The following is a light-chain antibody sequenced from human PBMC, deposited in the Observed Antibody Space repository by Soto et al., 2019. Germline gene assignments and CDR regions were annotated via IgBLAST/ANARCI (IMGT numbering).Light chain of an antibody. J-gene: IGLJ1*01. CDR3: AAWDDSLNGLV. CDR1: SSNIGSNT. V-gene: IGLV1-44*01. CDR2: NNN. Sequence: QAVVTQPPSASGTPGQRVTISCSGSSSNIGSNTVNWYQQLTGTAPKLLIYNNNQRPSGVPDRFSGSKSGTSASLAISGLQSEDEADYYCAAWDDSLNGLVFGTGTKVTVL.